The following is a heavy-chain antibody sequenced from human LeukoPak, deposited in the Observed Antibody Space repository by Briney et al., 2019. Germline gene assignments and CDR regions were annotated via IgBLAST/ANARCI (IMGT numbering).Heavy chain of an antibody. CDR1: GGSFSGYY. D-gene: IGHD3-3*01. V-gene: IGHV4-34*01. CDR3: ARALTYYDFWSGYYPAAYFDY. J-gene: IGHJ4*02. Sequence: SETLSLTCAVYGGSFSGYYWSWIRQPPGKGLEWIGKINHSGSTNYNPSLKSRVTISVDTSKNQFSLKLSSVTAADTAVYYCARALTYYDFWSGYYPAAYFDYWGQGTLVTVSS. CDR2: INHSGST.